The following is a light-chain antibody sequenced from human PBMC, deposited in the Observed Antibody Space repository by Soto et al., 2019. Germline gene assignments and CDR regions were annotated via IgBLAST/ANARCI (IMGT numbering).Light chain of an antibody. Sequence: EIVLTQSPGTLSVSPGERVTLSCRASQSVSSNYLAWYQQRPGQAPRLLIFGASYRATGIPDRFSGSGSGTDFTLTSSRLEPEDFAVYYCQQYSSAPPEFTFGPGTKVDSK. J-gene: IGKJ3*01. CDR1: QSVSSNY. CDR3: QQYSSAPPEFT. V-gene: IGKV3-20*01. CDR2: GAS.